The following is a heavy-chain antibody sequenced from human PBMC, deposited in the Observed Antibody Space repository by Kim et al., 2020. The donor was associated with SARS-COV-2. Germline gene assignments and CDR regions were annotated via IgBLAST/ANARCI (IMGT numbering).Heavy chain of an antibody. CDR1: GGSFSGYW. D-gene: IGHD2-2*01. Sequence: SETLSLTCAVHGGSFSGYWWSWIRQPPGKGLEWIGEINHSGSPNYNPSLKSRVTISVDTSKNQFSLKLSSVTAADTAGYYCARQSPAAKGNWFDPWGQGTPVTVSS. J-gene: IGHJ5*02. V-gene: IGHV4-34*01. CDR2: INHSGSP. CDR3: ARQSPAAKGNWFDP.